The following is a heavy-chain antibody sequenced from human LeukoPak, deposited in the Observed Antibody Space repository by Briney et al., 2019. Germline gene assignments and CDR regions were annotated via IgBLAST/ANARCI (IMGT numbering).Heavy chain of an antibody. CDR2: IYYSGST. CDR3: ARWGHDYVWGSYRFDY. J-gene: IGHJ4*02. D-gene: IGHD3-16*02. CDR1: GGSISSGDYY. Sequence: SETLSLTCTVSGGSISSGDYYWSWIRQPPGKGLEWIGYIYYSGSTYYNPSLKSRVTISVDTSKNQFSLKLSSVTAADTAVYYCARWGHDYVWGSYRFDYWGQGTLVTVSS. V-gene: IGHV4-30-4*01.